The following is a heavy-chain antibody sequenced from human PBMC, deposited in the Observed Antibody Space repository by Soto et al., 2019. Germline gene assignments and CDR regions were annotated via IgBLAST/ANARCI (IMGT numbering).Heavy chain of an antibody. CDR2: IIPIFGTV. CDR1: GGTFSSYT. J-gene: IGHJ2*01. D-gene: IGHD5-12*01. V-gene: IGHV1-69*12. CDR3: ARGNHRWLQLWYFDL. Sequence: QVQLVQSGAEVKKPGSSVTVSCKASGGTFSSYTISWVRQAPGQGLEWMGGIIPIFGTVNYAQKFQGRVTITADESTSTAYMELSSLRSGDTAVYYCARGNHRWLQLWYFDLWGRGTLVTVSS.